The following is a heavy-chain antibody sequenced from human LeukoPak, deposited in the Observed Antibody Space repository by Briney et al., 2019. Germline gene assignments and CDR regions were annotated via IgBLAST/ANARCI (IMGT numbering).Heavy chain of an antibody. Sequence: SETLSLTCTVSGGSISSYYWSWIRQAPGKGLEWIGFVYHSGSTNYNPSLKSRVTFSLDTSKNQFSLKLTSVTAADTAVYYCSRGFTSFQWFDLWGRGTLVTVSP. V-gene: IGHV4-59*08. D-gene: IGHD3-16*01. CDR1: GGSISSYY. CDR3: SRGFTSFQWFDL. J-gene: IGHJ2*01. CDR2: VYHSGST.